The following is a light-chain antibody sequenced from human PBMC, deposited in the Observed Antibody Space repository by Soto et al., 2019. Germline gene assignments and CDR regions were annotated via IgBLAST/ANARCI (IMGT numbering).Light chain of an antibody. CDR2: AAS. V-gene: IGKV1-39*01. CDR3: QQSYHCPSLG. CDR1: QTIANY. J-gene: IGKJ4*01. Sequence: DIQMTQSPSSLSASVGDRVTMTCRASQTIANYLNWYRQKPGTAPELLISAASTLQSGVPSRFSASGSGTDFTLTITSLQPEDFATYYCQQSYHCPSLGFGGGTKVEIK.